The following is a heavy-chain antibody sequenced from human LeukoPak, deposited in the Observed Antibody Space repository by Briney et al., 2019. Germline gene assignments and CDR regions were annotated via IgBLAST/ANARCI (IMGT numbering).Heavy chain of an antibody. J-gene: IGHJ3*01. CDR1: GFTFSNYA. V-gene: IGHV3-23*01. Sequence: GGSLRLSCAASGFTFSNYAMSWVRQAPGKGLEWVSTITGSGGSTYYADSVKGRFTISRDNSKNTLYLQMNSLRAEDTAVYYCAKDQLWLNDAFDFWGQGTVVTVSS. D-gene: IGHD3-10*01. CDR3: AKDQLWLNDAFDF. CDR2: ITGSGGST.